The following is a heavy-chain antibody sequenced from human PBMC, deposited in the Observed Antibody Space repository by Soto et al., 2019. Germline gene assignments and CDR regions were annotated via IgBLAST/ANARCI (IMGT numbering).Heavy chain of an antibody. CDR2: IIPTFTSA. J-gene: IGHJ4*02. CDR1: GGTLSSHA. V-gene: IGHV1-69*06. D-gene: IGHD3-10*01. Sequence: SVKVSCKASGGTLSSHAWHWVRQAPGQGLEWVGGIIPTFTSADYAQNFQDRVTITADRSTSTVYMELSSLRSDDTAIYYCARGADSGITETWRRVFESWCQGTLVTVSS. CDR3: ARGADSGITETWRRVFES.